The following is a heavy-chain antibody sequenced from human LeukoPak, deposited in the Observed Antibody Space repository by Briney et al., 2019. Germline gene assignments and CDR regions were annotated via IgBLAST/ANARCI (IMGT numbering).Heavy chain of an antibody. D-gene: IGHD3-10*01. CDR3: ARHITMVRERYYYYYMDV. V-gene: IGHV5-51*01. CDR1: GYSFTSYW. Sequence: GESLKISWKGSGYSFTSYWIGWVRQMPGKGLEWMGIIYPGDSDTRYSPSFQGQVTISADKSISTAYLQWSSLKASDTAMYYCARHITMVRERYYYYYMDVWGKGTTVTISS. CDR2: IYPGDSDT. J-gene: IGHJ6*03.